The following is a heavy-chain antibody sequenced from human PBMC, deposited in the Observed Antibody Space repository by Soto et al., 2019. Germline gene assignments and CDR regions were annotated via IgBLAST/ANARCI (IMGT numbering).Heavy chain of an antibody. Sequence: ASVKVSCKASGGTFSSYAISWVRQAPGQGLEWMGGIIPIFGTANYAQKFQGRVTITADESTSTAYMELSSLRSEDTAVYYCARAADRVVEVAATEYYFDYWGQGTLATVS. D-gene: IGHD2-15*01. CDR1: GGTFSSYA. V-gene: IGHV1-69*13. CDR3: ARAADRVVEVAATEYYFDY. CDR2: IIPIFGTA. J-gene: IGHJ4*02.